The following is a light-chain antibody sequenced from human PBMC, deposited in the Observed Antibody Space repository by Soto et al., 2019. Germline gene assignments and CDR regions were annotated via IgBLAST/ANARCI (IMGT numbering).Light chain of an antibody. CDR3: QXRSNWPPLT. J-gene: IGKJ4*01. CDR1: QSVXXX. Sequence: EIVLTQSPATLSLSPGERATLSCRASQSVXXXXAWYPQNPCQAPRVRISDASNRATGIPARFSGSGSGTDFXXXXXXXXXXXXAVYYCQXRSNWPPLTFGGGTKVEIK. V-gene: IGKV3-11*01. CDR2: DAS.